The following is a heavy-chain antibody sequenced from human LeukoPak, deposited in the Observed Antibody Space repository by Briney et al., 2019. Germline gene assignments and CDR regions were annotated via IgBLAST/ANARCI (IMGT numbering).Heavy chain of an antibody. Sequence: ASVKVSCKASGYTFTSYYMHWVRQAPGQGLEWMGIINPSGGSTGYAQKFQGRVTMTRDMSTSTVYMELSSLRSEDTAVYYCARSNYYDSSGILLDYWGQGTLVTVSS. CDR1: GYTFTSYY. V-gene: IGHV1-46*01. CDR2: INPSGGST. CDR3: ARSNYYDSSGILLDY. D-gene: IGHD3-22*01. J-gene: IGHJ4*02.